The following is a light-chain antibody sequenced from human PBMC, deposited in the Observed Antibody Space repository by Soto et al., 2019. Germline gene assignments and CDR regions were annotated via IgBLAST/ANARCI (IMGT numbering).Light chain of an antibody. Sequence: QSVLTQPASVSGSPGQSITISCTGTSSDVGGYNYVSWYQQYPGKAPKPMIYEVSNRPSGVSNRFSGSKSGNTASLTISGLQAEDXXDYYCSSYTSSNTPVVFGGGTKLTVL. J-gene: IGLJ2*01. CDR3: SSYTSSNTPVV. V-gene: IGLV2-14*01. CDR1: SSDVGGYNY. CDR2: EVS.